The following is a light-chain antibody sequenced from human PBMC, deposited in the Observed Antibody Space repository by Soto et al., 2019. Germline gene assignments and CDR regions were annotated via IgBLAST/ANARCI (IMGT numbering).Light chain of an antibody. CDR1: QNLHSF. CDR3: QQRTRWPMT. V-gene: IGKV3-11*01. CDR2: DGS. J-gene: IGKJ5*01. Sequence: EIVVTQSPATLSVSPGERVTLSCRASQNLHSFLNWYQQRPGQAPRPLIYDGSKRAAGVPDRISGDGSGTDYTLTISSLEPEDFAVYYCQQRTRWPMTCGQGTRRDI.